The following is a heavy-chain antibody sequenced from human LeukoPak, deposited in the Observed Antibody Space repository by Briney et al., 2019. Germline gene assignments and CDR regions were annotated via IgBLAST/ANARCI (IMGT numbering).Heavy chain of an antibody. CDR3: ARDTYFYDTSGYYINDL. D-gene: IGHD3-22*01. Sequence: GGSLRLSCAASGFTFIGTSMNWVRQAPGTGLEWVASMNRDPIYYADSVKGRFTISRDNAKNSVYLQMNSLRAEDTAVYFCARDTYFYDTSGYYINDLWGQGTLVTVSS. J-gene: IGHJ5*02. CDR1: GFTFIGTS. CDR2: MNRDPI. V-gene: IGHV3-69-1*01.